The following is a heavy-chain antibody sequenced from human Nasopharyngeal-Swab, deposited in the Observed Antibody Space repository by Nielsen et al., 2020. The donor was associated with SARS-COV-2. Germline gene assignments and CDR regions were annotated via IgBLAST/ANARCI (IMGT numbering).Heavy chain of an antibody. J-gene: IGHJ4*02. Sequence: GSLRLSCTVSGGSMSSFAFDSYWAWIRQPPGMGLEWIGSMYHSGATYTNPPLKSRVTLSVDTSTNKFSLNLSSVTAADTAVYYCARWSSSSIKFDYWGQGTLVSVSS. CDR1: GGSMSSFAFDSY. V-gene: IGHV4-39*01. CDR2: MYHSGAT. D-gene: IGHD3-3*01. CDR3: ARWSSSSIKFDY.